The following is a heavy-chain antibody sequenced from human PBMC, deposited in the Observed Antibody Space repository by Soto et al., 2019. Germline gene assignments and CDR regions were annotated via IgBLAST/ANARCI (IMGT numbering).Heavy chain of an antibody. CDR2: ISASGGRT. V-gene: IGHV3-23*01. Sequence: PGKGLEWVSGISASGGRTYYADSVKGRFTFSRDNSKNTQYLQMTGLRAEVVVVYYSARTRRSGYPPPLDIRGLGILGSGSS. CDR3: ARTRRSGYPPPLDI. D-gene: IGHD5-12*01. J-gene: IGHJ3*02.